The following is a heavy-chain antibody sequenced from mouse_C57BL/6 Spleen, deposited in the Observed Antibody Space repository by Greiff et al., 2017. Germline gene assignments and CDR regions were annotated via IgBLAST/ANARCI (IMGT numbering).Heavy chain of an antibody. CDR3: ARGDFV. V-gene: IGHV1-50*01. Sequence: VQLQQSGAELVKPGASVKLSCKASGYTFTSYWMQWVKQRPGQGLEWIGEIDPSDSYTNYNQKFKGKATLTVDTSSSTAYMQLSSLTSEDSAVYYCARGDFVWGTGTTVTVSS. J-gene: IGHJ1*03. CDR1: GYTFTSYW. CDR2: IDPSDSYT.